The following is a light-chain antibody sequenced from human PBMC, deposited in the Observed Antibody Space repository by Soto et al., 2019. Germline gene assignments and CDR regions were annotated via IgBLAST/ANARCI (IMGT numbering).Light chain of an antibody. J-gene: IGKJ1*01. Sequence: DIVMTQSPDSLAVSLGERATINCKSSQSVLYSSNNKNYLAWYQQKPAQPPKLLIYWASTRESGVPDRFSGRGSGTDFTLTISSLQAEDVAVYYCQQYYSPPWTFGQGTKVEIK. CDR3: QQYYSPPWT. CDR1: QSVLYSSNNKNY. V-gene: IGKV4-1*01. CDR2: WAS.